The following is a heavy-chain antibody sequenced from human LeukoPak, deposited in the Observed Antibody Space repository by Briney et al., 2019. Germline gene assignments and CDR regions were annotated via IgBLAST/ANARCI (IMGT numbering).Heavy chain of an antibody. CDR1: GFTFSSYA. V-gene: IGHV3-7*01. J-gene: IGHJ6*02. Sequence: PGGSLRLSCAASGFTFSSYAMHWVRQAPGKGLEWVANIKQDGNEKYYVDSVKGRFTISRDNAKNSLFLQMNSLRAEDTAVYFCARDLRYYYYYGMDVWGQGTTVTVSS. D-gene: IGHD4-17*01. CDR2: IKQDGNEK. CDR3: ARDLRYYYYYGMDV.